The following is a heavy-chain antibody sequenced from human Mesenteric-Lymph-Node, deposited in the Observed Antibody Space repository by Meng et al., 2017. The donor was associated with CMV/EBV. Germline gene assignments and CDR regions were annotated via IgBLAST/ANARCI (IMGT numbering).Heavy chain of an antibody. J-gene: IGHJ4*02. CDR1: GFTSSSYE. Sequence: GESLKISCAASGFTSSSYEMNWVRQAPGKGLEWVAFIRSDGGNKYYADSVKGRFTISRDNSKNTLYLQMNSLRAEDTAVYYCAKDGSYWGQGTLVTVSS. CDR3: AKDGSY. D-gene: IGHD1-1*01. V-gene: IGHV3-30*02. CDR2: IRSDGGNK.